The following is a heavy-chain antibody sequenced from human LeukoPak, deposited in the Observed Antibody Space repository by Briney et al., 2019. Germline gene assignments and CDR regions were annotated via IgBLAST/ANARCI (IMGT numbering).Heavy chain of an antibody. Sequence: SETLSLTCTVSGGSISSGNYYWSWLRQSAGKGLEWIGRISSSGSTNYNPSLKSRVTISVDTSKNQFSLKLSSVTAADTAVYYCAREEQAYYYDSSGYPSTDYWGQGTLVTVSS. J-gene: IGHJ4*02. V-gene: IGHV4-61*10. D-gene: IGHD3-22*01. CDR2: ISSSGST. CDR1: GGSISSGNYY. CDR3: AREEQAYYYDSSGYPSTDY.